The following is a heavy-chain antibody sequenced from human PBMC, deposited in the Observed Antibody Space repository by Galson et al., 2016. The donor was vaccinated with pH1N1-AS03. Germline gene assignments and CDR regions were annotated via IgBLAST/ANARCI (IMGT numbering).Heavy chain of an antibody. J-gene: IGHJ4*02. D-gene: IGHD2-2*02. CDR2: THTSGSS. Sequence: ETLSLTCTVSGDSISIDCWSRIRQSAGKGLEWIGRTHTSGSSNYNPSLKGRVTMSIDRSKNEISLKVTSVTAADTAVYYCSREALYSSVDCFDLWGQGTQVTVSS. V-gene: IGHV4-4*07. CDR3: SREALYSSVDCFDL. CDR1: GDSISIDC.